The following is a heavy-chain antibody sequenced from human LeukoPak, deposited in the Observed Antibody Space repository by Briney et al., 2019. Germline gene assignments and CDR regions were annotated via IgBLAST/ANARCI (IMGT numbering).Heavy chain of an antibody. D-gene: IGHD5-12*01. J-gene: IGHJ4*02. CDR2: INSDGSTT. CDR3: VRDSPGYGAYDFD. CDR1: GFAFSIYW. V-gene: IGHV3-74*01. Sequence: GGSLRLSCAASGFAFSIYWMHWVRQAPGKGLVWVSRINSDGSTTGYADSVKGRLTISRDNAKNTLYLQMNSLSAEDTAVYYCVRDSPGYGAYDFDWGQGTLVTVSS.